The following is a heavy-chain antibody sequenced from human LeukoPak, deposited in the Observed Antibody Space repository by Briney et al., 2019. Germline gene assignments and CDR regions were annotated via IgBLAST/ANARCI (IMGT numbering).Heavy chain of an antibody. CDR2: ISYDGSNK. V-gene: IGHV3-30*18. CDR3: AKDKSGSYSFFDY. D-gene: IGHD1-26*01. Sequence: PGGSLRLSCAASGFTFSSYGMHWVRQAPGKGLEWVAVISYDGSNKYYADSVKGRFTISRDNSKNMLYLQMNSLRAEDTAVYYCAKDKSGSYSFFDYWGQGTLVTVSS. J-gene: IGHJ4*02. CDR1: GFTFSSYG.